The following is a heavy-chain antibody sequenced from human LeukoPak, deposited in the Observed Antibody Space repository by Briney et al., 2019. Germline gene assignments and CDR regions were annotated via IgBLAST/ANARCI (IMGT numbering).Heavy chain of an antibody. CDR1: GYTFTGYY. Sequence: GASVKVSCKASGYTFTGYYMHWVRQAPGQGLEWMGCINPNSGGTNYAQKFQGRVTMTRDTSISTAYIELSRLRSDDTAVYYCARDHYDILTGYHYYMDVWGKGTTVTVSS. J-gene: IGHJ6*03. V-gene: IGHV1-2*02. CDR2: INPNSGGT. D-gene: IGHD3-9*01. CDR3: ARDHYDILTGYHYYMDV.